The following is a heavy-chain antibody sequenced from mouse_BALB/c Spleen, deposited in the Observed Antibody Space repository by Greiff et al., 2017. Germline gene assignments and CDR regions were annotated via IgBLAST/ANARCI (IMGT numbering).Heavy chain of an antibody. Sequence: VQLLQPGAELVKPGASVKLSCKASGYTFTSYYMYWVKQSPGQGLEWFGLIIPSNGGTNFNEKFKSKATLTVDKSASTAYMQLSSLTSEDSAVYYCTRALGDYDWYFDVWGAGTTVTVSS. CDR2: IIPSNGGT. CDR3: TRALGDYDWYFDV. J-gene: IGHJ1*01. V-gene: IGHV1S81*02. CDR1: GYTFTSYY. D-gene: IGHD2-4*01.